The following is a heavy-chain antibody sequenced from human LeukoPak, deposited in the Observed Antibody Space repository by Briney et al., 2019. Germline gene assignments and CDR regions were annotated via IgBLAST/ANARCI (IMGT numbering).Heavy chain of an antibody. V-gene: IGHV3-7*01. Sequence: GGSVRLSCAASGFTFSCYWISWVRQAPGKGLEWVANIKQYGSEKSYVDSVKGRFAISRDNAKNSLYLQMNSLRAEDTAVYYCARDMTGYCTSSSCFGGLCDYWGQGTLATVSS. CDR1: GFTFSCYW. CDR3: ARDMTGYCTSSSCFGGLCDY. J-gene: IGHJ4*02. CDR2: IKQYGSEK. D-gene: IGHD2-2*01.